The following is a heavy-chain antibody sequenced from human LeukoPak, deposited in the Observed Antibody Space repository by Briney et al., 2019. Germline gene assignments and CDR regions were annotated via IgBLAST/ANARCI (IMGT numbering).Heavy chain of an antibody. V-gene: IGHV1-2*02. CDR1: GYTFTGYY. Sequence: GASVKVSFKASGYTFTGYYMHWVRQAPGQGLEWMGWINPNSGGTNYAQKFQGRVTMTGDTSISTAYMELSRLRSDDTAVYYCARDLSLAVPVQGYWGQGTLVTVSS. CDR3: ARDLSLAVPVQGY. CDR2: INPNSGGT. J-gene: IGHJ4*02. D-gene: IGHD6-19*01.